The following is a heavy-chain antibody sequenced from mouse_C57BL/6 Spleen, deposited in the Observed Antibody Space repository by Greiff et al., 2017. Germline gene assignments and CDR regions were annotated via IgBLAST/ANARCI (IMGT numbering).Heavy chain of an antibody. CDR1: GYTFTSYW. CDR3: ARGPAVAYYFDY. CDR2: IDPSDSYT. Sequence: QVQLKQPGAELVKPGASVKLSCKASGYTFTSYWMQWVKQRPGQGLEWIGEIDPSDSYTNYNQKFKGKATLTVDTSSSTAYMQLSSLTSEDSAVYYCARGPAVAYYFDYWGQGTTLTVSS. V-gene: IGHV1-50*01. D-gene: IGHD1-1*01. J-gene: IGHJ2*01.